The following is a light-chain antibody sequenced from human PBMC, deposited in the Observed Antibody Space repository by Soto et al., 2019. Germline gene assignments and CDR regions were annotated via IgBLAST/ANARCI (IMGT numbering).Light chain of an antibody. CDR2: DDS. CDR3: QVWDGSTDQVV. Sequence: SYELTQPPAVSVAPGQTARITCGGDNIGSKSVHWYQQKAGQAPVLVVYDDSDRPSGISERLSGSNSGNTATLTISTVEAGDEADYYCQVWDGSTDQVVFAGGPSSPS. J-gene: IGLJ2*01. V-gene: IGLV3-21*02. CDR1: NIGSKS.